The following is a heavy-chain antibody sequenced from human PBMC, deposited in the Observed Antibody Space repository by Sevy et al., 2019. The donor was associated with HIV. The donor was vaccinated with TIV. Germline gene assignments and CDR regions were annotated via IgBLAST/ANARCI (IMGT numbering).Heavy chain of an antibody. CDR3: ARDFMVRGVMGP. CDR2: TYYRSKWYN. CDR1: GDSVSSNSVA. J-gene: IGHJ5*02. D-gene: IGHD3-10*01. V-gene: IGHV6-1*01. Sequence: SQTLSLTCAISGDSVSSNSVARNWIRQSPSRGLEWLGRTYYRSKWYNDYAVFVKSRITINPDTSKNQFSLQLKSVTPEDTAVYYCARDFMVRGVMGPWGQGTLVTVSS.